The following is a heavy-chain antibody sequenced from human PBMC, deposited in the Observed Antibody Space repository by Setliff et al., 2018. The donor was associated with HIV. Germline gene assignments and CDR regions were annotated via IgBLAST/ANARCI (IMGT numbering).Heavy chain of an antibody. V-gene: IGHV1-2*06. CDR2: INPKSGGT. J-gene: IGHJ3*01. CDR1: GYTFTGYY. CDR3: ARGGEERNMITGALDV. Sequence: ASVKVSCKASGYTFTGYYMHWVRQAPGQGPEWLGRINPKSGGTRYAQKFQGRVSMTRDTAISTAYMELSRLRSDDSAVYYCARGGEERNMITGALDVWGQGSLVTVSS. D-gene: IGHD3-16*01.